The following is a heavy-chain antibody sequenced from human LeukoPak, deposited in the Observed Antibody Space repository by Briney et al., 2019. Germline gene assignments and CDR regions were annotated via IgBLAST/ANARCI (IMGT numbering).Heavy chain of an antibody. J-gene: IGHJ5*02. V-gene: IGHV1-2*02. Sequence: ASVTVSCKASGYTFTDYYMHWVRQAPGQGLEWVGWINPNSGGTNYAQEFQGRVTMTRDTSLSTAYMELSRLRSDDTAVYYCASVGYCGGDCYDNWFDLWGQGTLVSVSS. CDR3: ASVGYCGGDCYDNWFDL. D-gene: IGHD2-21*02. CDR1: GYTFTDYY. CDR2: INPNSGGT.